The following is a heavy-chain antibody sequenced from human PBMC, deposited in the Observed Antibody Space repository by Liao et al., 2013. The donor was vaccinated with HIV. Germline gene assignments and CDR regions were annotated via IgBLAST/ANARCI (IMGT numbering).Heavy chain of an antibody. CDR1: SDSISSGDYY. CDR3: ASERAAAVAEYVQH. J-gene: IGHJ1*01. CDR2: IFYNGRT. V-gene: IGHV4-30-4*08. Sequence: QVQLQESGPGLVKPSQTLSLTCTVSSDSISSGDYYWNWIRQPPGKGLEWIGYIFYNGRTYYNPSLKSRVTISVDTPKNQFSLKLNSVTAADTAVYYCASERAAAVAEYVQHWGQGTLVTVSS. D-gene: IGHD6-13*01.